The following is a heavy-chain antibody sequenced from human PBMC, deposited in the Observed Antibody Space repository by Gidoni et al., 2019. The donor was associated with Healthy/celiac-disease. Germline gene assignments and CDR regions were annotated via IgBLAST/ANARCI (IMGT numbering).Heavy chain of an antibody. CDR3: TTCRSIGDWGDSLDY. D-gene: IGHD2-21*01. V-gene: IGHV3-15*01. J-gene: IGHJ4*02. CDR2: IKSKTDGGTT. Sequence: EVQLVESGGGLVTPGGSLRLSCAASGFTFSNAWMSWVRQAPGKGLEWVGRIKSKTDGGTTDYAAPVKGRFTISRDDSKNTLYLQMNSLKTEDTAVYYCTTCRSIGDWGDSLDYWGQGTLVTVSS. CDR1: GFTFSNAW.